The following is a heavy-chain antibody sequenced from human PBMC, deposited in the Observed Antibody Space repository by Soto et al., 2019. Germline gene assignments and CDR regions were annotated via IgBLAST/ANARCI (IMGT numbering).Heavy chain of an antibody. J-gene: IGHJ4*02. V-gene: IGHV5-51*01. CDR1: GNSFTTYL. D-gene: IGHD3-22*01. CDR2: IHPGDSET. Sequence: GESLKISCKGSGNSFTTYLIAWVRQMPGKGLEWMGIIHPGDSETRYSPSFQGQVTISDDKSNSTAYLQWSSLKASDTAIYSCARGALYDSSGYLYWGQGTQVTVSS. CDR3: ARGALYDSSGYLY.